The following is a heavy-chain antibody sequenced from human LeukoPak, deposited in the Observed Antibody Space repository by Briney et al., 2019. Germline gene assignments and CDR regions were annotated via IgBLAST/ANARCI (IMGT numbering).Heavy chain of an antibody. CDR2: IYSGGST. J-gene: IGHJ6*02. CDR3: ARGHGDYLPDYYGMDV. D-gene: IGHD4-17*01. Sequence: PGGSLRLSCAASGFTFSSYSMNWVRQAPGKGLEWVSVIYSGGSTYYADSVKGRFTISRDNSKNTLYLQMNSLRAEDTAVYYCARGHGDYLPDYYGMDVWGQGTTVTVSS. V-gene: IGHV3-53*01. CDR1: GFTFSSYS.